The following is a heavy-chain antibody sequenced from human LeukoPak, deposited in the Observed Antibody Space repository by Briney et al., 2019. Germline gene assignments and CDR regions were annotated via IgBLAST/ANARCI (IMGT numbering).Heavy chain of an antibody. D-gene: IGHD5-12*01. Sequence: SETLSLTCTVSGGSISSGSYYWSWIRQPAGKGLEWIGRIYTSGSTNYNPSLKSRVTISVDTSKNQFSLKLSSVTAADTAVYYCARSGYGSSGAFDIWGQGTMVTVSS. V-gene: IGHV4-61*02. CDR3: ARSGYGSSGAFDI. CDR1: GGSISSGSYY. J-gene: IGHJ3*02. CDR2: IYTSGST.